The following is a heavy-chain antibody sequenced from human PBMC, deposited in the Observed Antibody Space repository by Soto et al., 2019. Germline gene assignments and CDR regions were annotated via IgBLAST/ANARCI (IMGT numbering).Heavy chain of an antibody. CDR2: IWSDGSNK. CDR3: ARDRIPLRYYYYGMDV. V-gene: IGHV3-33*01. CDR1: GFTFSTYG. D-gene: IGHD2-15*01. Sequence: GGSLRLSCAASGFTFSTYGMHWVRQAPGKGLEWVAVIWSDGSNKYYADSVKGRFTISRDNSKNTLYLQMNSLRAEDTAVYYCARDRIPLRYYYYGMDVWGQGTTVTVSS. J-gene: IGHJ6*02.